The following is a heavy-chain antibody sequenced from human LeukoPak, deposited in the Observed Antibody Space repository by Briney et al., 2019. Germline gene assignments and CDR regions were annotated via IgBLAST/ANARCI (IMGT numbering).Heavy chain of an antibody. Sequence: KPSETLSLTCTVSGGSISSSDYYWGWIRQPPGKGLEWIGTIYCSGSTYYNPSLKSRVTISVDTSKSQFSLKLRSVTAADTAMYYCARRDYVWGSPDYWGQGTQVTVSS. CDR1: GGSISSSDYY. J-gene: IGHJ4*02. CDR2: IYCSGST. D-gene: IGHD3-16*01. CDR3: ARRDYVWGSPDY. V-gene: IGHV4-39*01.